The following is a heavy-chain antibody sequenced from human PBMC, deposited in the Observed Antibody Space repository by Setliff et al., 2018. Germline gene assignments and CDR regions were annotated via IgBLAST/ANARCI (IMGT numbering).Heavy chain of an antibody. CDR1: GGSISSHY. CDR3: ARHRLMAYYFDY. D-gene: IGHD3-16*01. CDR2: IYYSGTT. J-gene: IGHJ4*02. V-gene: IGHV4-59*11. Sequence: SETLSLTCTVSGGSISSHYWSWIRQPPGKGLEWIGYIYYSGTTNYIPSLKSRVTISLDTSKNQFSLKLSSVTAADTAVYYCARHRLMAYYFDYWGQGTLVTVSS.